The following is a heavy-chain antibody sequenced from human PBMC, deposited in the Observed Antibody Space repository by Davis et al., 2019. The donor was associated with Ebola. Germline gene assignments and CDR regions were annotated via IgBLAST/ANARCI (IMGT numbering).Heavy chain of an antibody. V-gene: IGHV3-48*02. CDR2: IRTNSEGTT. Sequence: PGGSLRLSCAASGITFSNYPMNGVRQAPGKGLEWISNIRTNSEGTTKHAESVKGRFTISREDATSSLYLQMNSLRDEDTAVYYCVRDRDFSFDQWGRGILVTVSS. CDR1: GITFSNYP. CDR3: VRDRDFSFDQ. D-gene: IGHD2/OR15-2a*01. J-gene: IGHJ4*02.